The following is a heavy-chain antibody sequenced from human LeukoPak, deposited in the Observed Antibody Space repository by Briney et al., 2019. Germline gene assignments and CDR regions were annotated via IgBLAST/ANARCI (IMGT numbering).Heavy chain of an antibody. CDR2: IWYDGSNK. V-gene: IGHV3-33*01. J-gene: IGHJ3*02. CDR3: ARDRTPYYDSSGYPDAFDI. D-gene: IGHD3-22*01. Sequence: PGGSLRLSCAASGFTFSSYGMHWVRQAPGKGLEWVAVIWYDGSNKYYADSVKGRFTISRDNSKNTLYLQMNSLRAEDTAVYYCARDRTPYYDSSGYPDAFDIWGQGTMVTVSS. CDR1: GFTFSSYG.